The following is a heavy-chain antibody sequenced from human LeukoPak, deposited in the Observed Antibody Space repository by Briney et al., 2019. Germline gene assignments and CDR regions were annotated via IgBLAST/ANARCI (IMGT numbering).Heavy chain of an antibody. V-gene: IGHV3-21*01. CDR2: ISSSSSYI. D-gene: IGHD6-19*01. CDR3: ARDQDYSSGWTGPQWWFDP. J-gene: IGHJ5*02. CDR1: GFTFSSYS. Sequence: GGSLRLSCAASGFTFSSYSMNWVRQAPGKGLEWVSSISSSSSYIYYADSVKGRFTISRDNAKNSLYLQMNSLRAEDTAVYYCARDQDYSSGWTGPQWWFDPWGQGTLVTVSS.